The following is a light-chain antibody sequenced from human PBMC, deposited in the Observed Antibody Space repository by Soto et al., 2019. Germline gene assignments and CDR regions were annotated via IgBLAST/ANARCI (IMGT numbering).Light chain of an antibody. Sequence: QSALTQPASVSGSPGQSITISCTGTSSDVGGYNYVSWYQQHPGKAPKLMIYEVSNRPSGVSNRFSGSKSGNTASLTISGLQAEDEADYYCNSYTSTYTGVFGTGTKVTV. CDR2: EVS. V-gene: IGLV2-14*01. CDR3: NSYTSTYTGV. J-gene: IGLJ1*01. CDR1: SSDVGGYNY.